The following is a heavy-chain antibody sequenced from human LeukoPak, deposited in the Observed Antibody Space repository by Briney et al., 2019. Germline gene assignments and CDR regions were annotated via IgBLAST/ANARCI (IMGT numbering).Heavy chain of an antibody. CDR3: ARSGVVVAALERGVANWFDP. V-gene: IGHV3-9*01. Sequence: PGGSLRLSCAASGFTFDDYAMHWVRQAPGNGLEWVSGISWNSGSIGYADSVKGRFTISRDNAKNSLFLQMNSLRAEDTAVYYCARSGVVVAALERGVANWFDPWGQGTLVTVPS. J-gene: IGHJ5*02. CDR2: ISWNSGSI. D-gene: IGHD2-15*01. CDR1: GFTFDDYA.